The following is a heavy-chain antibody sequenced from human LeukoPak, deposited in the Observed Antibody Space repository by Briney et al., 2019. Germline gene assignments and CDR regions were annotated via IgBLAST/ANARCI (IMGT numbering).Heavy chain of an antibody. D-gene: IGHD2-2*01. J-gene: IGHJ4*02. CDR1: GFTFSSHA. Sequence: GGSLRLSCAASGFTFSSHAMSWVRQAPGKGLEWVSAISGSGGSTYYADSVKGRFTISRDNSKNTLYLQMNSLRADDTAVYYCAKGVPSCSTTSCSADYWGRGTLVTVSS. V-gene: IGHV3-23*01. CDR3: AKGVPSCSTTSCSADY. CDR2: ISGSGGST.